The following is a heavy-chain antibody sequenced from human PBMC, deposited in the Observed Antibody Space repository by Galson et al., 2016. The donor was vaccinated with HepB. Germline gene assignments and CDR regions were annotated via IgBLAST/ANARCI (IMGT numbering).Heavy chain of an antibody. CDR3: ARDRGGGAPKLVIFDY. V-gene: IGHV3-21*01. CDR2: ISYSSSYM. CDR1: GFTFSSYS. Sequence: SLRLSCAASGFTFSSYSMHWVRQAPGKGLEWVSSISYSSSYMPYADEVKGRFTISRDNAKNSLYLQMNSLGAEDTAVYFCARDRGGGAPKLVIFDYWGQGTLVTVSS. D-gene: IGHD3-16*01. J-gene: IGHJ4*02.